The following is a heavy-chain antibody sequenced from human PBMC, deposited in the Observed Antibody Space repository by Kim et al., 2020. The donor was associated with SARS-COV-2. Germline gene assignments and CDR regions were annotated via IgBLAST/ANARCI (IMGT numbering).Heavy chain of an antibody. Sequence: SETLSFTCAVSGGSISSSNWWSWVRQPPGKGLEWIGEIYHSGSTNYNPSLKSRVTISVDKSKNQFSLKLSSVTAADTAVYYCAREGPHSAAGLDYWGQGTLVTVSS. V-gene: IGHV4-4*02. D-gene: IGHD6-13*01. CDR1: GGSISSSNW. CDR3: AREGPHSAAGLDY. J-gene: IGHJ4*02. CDR2: IYHSGST.